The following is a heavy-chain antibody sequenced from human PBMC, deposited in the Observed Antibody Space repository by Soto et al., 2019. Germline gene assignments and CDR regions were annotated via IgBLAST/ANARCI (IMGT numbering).Heavy chain of an antibody. J-gene: IGHJ4*02. D-gene: IGHD2-15*01. V-gene: IGHV3-33*01. CDR1: GLTFSSYG. Sequence: QVQLVESGGGVVQPGRSLRLSCAASGLTFSSYGMHWVRQAPGKGLEWVAVIWYDGSNKYYADSVKGRFTISRDNSKNTLYLQMNSLRAEDTAVYYCARDADIVVVVAATRPQYYFDYWGQGTLVTVSS. CDR2: IWYDGSNK. CDR3: ARDADIVVVVAATRPQYYFDY.